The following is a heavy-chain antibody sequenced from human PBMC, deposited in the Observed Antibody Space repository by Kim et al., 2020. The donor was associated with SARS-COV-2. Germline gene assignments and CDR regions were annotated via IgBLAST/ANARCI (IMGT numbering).Heavy chain of an antibody. Sequence: SETLSLTCTVSGYSISSGYYWGWIRQPPGKGLEWIGSIYHSGSTYYNPSLKSRVTISVDTSKNQFSLKLSSVTAADTAVYYCARGNIVVVVAATRGSYF. CDR1: GYSISSGYY. CDR3: ARGNIVVVVAATRGSYF. CDR2: IYHSGST. V-gene: IGHV4-38-2*02. D-gene: IGHD2-15*01. J-gene: IGHJ4*01.